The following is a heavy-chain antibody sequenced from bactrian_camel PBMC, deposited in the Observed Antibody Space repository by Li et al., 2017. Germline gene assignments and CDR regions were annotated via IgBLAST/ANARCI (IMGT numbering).Heavy chain of an antibody. J-gene: IGHJ4*01. CDR1: PAISHRNC. D-gene: IGHD4*01. CDR3: AAVRLGRLCDFRDGDWAY. V-gene: IGHV3S54*01. CDR2: IYLTAGAT. Sequence: HVQLVESGGGSVQAGGSLRLSCSISPAISHRNCMAWFRQVPGNEREGVAAIYLTAGATHYIDSVKGRFTISQDAAKNMMYLQMNSLKPEDTATYSCAAVRLGRLCDFRDGDWAYWGQGTQVTVS.